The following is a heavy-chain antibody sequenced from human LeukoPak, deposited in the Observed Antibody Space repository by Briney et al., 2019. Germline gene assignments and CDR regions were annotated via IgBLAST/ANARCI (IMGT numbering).Heavy chain of an antibody. CDR3: ARVWVDCSSTSCYPNWFDP. CDR2: IYTSGST. V-gene: IGHV4-61*02. Sequence: SETLSLTCTVSGGSISSGSYYWSWIRQPAGKGLEWIGRIYTSGSTNYNPSLKSRVTISVDTSKNQFSLKLSSVTAADTAVYYCARVWVDCSSTSCYPNWFDPWGQGTLVTVSS. CDR1: GGSISSGSYY. D-gene: IGHD2-2*01. J-gene: IGHJ5*02.